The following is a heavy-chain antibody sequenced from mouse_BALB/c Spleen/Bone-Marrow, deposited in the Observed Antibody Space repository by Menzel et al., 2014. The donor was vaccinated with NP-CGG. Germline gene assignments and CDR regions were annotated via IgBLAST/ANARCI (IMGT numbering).Heavy chain of an antibody. CDR2: IYPYNGVS. Sequence: VQLQQSGPELVKPGASVKISCKASGYSFTGYYMHWVEQSPGNSLDWIGYIYPYNGVSSYNQKFKGKATFTVDKSSSTAHMENRSTTDDASAFYFCESNGEHFDVWGEGTTVTVSS. J-gene: IGHJ1*01. CDR1: GYSFTGYY. CDR3: ESNGEHFDV. V-gene: IGHV1-31*01.